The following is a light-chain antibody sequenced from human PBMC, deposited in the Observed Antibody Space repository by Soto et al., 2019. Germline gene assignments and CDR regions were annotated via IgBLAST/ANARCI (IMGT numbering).Light chain of an antibody. Sequence: EIGLTQSPGTLSLSPGEGATLSCRASQSVGNSYVAWYQQKPGQAPRLLISGTSSRATGIPDRFGGSGSGTDFTLTISRLEPEDFAVYYCQQYRSSPLTFGAGTKIEIK. V-gene: IGKV3-20*01. J-gene: IGKJ4*01. CDR3: QQYRSSPLT. CDR1: QSVGNSY. CDR2: GTS.